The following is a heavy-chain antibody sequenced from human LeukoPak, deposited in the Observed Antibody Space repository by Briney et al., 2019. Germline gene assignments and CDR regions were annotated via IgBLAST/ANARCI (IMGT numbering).Heavy chain of an antibody. J-gene: IGHJ3*02. Sequence: SETLSLSCTVSGGSISSYYWSWIRQPPGKGLEWIGYIYYSGSTNYNPSLKSRVTISVDTSKNQFSLKLSSVTAADTAVYYCASLDSSENAFDIWGQGTMVTLSS. CDR3: ASLDSSENAFDI. CDR1: GGSISSYY. D-gene: IGHD3-22*01. V-gene: IGHV4-59*08. CDR2: IYYSGST.